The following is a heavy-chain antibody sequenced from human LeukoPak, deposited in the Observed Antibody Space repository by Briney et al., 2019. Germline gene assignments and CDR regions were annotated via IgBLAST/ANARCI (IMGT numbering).Heavy chain of an antibody. V-gene: IGHV3-30*01. CDR3: ARGLDSGYDLEDY. CDR1: GFTFSSYA. D-gene: IGHD5-12*01. J-gene: IGHJ4*02. Sequence: GGSLRLSCAASGFTFSSYAMHWVRQAPGKGLEWVAVISYDGSNKYYADYVKCRFTISRDNSKNTLYLQMNSLRAEDTAVYYCARGLDSGYDLEDYWGQGTLVTVSS. CDR2: ISYDGSNK.